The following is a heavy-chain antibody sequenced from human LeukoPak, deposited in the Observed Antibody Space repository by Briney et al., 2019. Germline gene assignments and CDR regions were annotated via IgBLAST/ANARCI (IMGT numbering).Heavy chain of an antibody. V-gene: IGHV3-7*05. J-gene: IGHJ1*01. D-gene: IGHD6-13*01. CDR2: IKQDGSEK. Sequence: GGSLRLSCAASGFTFSSYWMSWVRQAPGKGLEWVANIKQDGSEKYYVDSVKGRFTISRDTAKNSLYPQMNSLRAEDTAVYYSSLEGSSWYRYFQHWGQGTLVTVSS. CDR3: SLEGSSWYRYFQH. CDR1: GFTFSSYW.